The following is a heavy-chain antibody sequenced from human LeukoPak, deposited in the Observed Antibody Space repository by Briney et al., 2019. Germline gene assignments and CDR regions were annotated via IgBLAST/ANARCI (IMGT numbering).Heavy chain of an antibody. J-gene: IGHJ3*02. CDR2: INPNSGGT. CDR3: ARDFSDYDSSGYYYFWSAFDI. CDR1: GYTFTGYY. D-gene: IGHD3-22*01. V-gene: IGHV1-2*02. Sequence: ASVNVSCKASGYTFTGYYMHWVRQAPGQGLEWMGWINPNSGGTNYAQKFQGRVTMTRDTSISTAYMELSRLRSDDTAVYYCARDFSDYDSSGYYYFWSAFDIWGQGTMVTVSS.